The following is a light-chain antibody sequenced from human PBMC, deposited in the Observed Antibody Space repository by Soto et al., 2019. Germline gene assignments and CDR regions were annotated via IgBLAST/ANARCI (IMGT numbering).Light chain of an antibody. Sequence: EIQMTHAPSTLSATVGDRVTITCRASQSISSWLAWYQQKPGKAPKLLIYDASSLESGVPSRFSGSGSGTEFTLTISSLQPDDFATYYCQQYNSYSGTFGQGTKV. CDR2: DAS. J-gene: IGKJ1*01. V-gene: IGKV1-5*01. CDR3: QQYNSYSGT. CDR1: QSISSW.